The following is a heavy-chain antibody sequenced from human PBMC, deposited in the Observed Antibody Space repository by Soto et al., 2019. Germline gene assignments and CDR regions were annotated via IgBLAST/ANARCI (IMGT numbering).Heavy chain of an antibody. Sequence: PSDTLSLTCAVSGYSISSGYYWGWIRQPPGKGLEWIGSIYHSGSTYYNPSLRSRVTISVDTSKNQFSLKLSSVTAAYTSVYYCARTGVYDFWSFDYWGQGTLVTVS. CDR3: ARTGVYDFWSFDY. D-gene: IGHD3-3*01. J-gene: IGHJ4*02. CDR2: IYHSGST. V-gene: IGHV4-38-2*01. CDR1: GYSISSGYY.